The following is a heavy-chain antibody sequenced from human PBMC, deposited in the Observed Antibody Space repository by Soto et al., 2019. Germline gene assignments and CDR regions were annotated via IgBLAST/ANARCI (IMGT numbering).Heavy chain of an antibody. Sequence: SGTLSLTCTVSGGSISSSSYYWGWIRQPPGKGLEWIGSIYYSGSTYYNPSLKSRVTISVDTSKNQFSLKLSSVTAADTAVYYCARLVSSSSERCYYYGMDVWGQGTTVT. J-gene: IGHJ6*02. V-gene: IGHV4-39*01. CDR3: ARLVSSSSERCYYYGMDV. CDR2: IYYSGST. CDR1: GGSISSSSYY. D-gene: IGHD6-6*01.